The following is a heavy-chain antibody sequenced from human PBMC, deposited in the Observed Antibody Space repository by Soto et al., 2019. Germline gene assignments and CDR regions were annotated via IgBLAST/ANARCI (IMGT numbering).Heavy chain of an antibody. J-gene: IGHJ4*02. V-gene: IGHV1-69*06. CDR3: ARDPDYGGNSGLGLVDY. CDR1: GGTFSSYA. D-gene: IGHD4-17*01. Sequence: QVQLVQSGAEVKKPGPSVKVSCKASGGTFSSYAISWVRQAPGQGLEWMGGIIPIFGTPNYAQKFQGRVTITADKSTSTAYMELSSLRSEDTAVYYCARDPDYGGNSGLGLVDYWGQGTLVTVSS. CDR2: IIPIFGTP.